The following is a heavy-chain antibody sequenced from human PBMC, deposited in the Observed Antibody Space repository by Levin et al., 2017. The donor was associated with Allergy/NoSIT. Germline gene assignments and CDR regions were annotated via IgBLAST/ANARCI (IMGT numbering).Heavy chain of an antibody. J-gene: IGHJ6*03. D-gene: IGHD5-18*01. Sequence: SQTLSLTCAVSGGSISSSDWWSWVRQSPGKGLEWIGEIYHSGSTNYNPSLKSRVTISVDKSKNQFSLKLTSVTAADTAVYYCARDSVDTVPQYYMDVWGKGTTVTVSS. CDR3: ARDSVDTVPQYYMDV. CDR1: GGSISSSDW. V-gene: IGHV4-4*02. CDR2: IYHSGST.